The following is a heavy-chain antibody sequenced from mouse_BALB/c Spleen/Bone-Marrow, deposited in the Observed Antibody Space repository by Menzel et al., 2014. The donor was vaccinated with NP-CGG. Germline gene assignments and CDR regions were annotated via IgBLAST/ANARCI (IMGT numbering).Heavy chain of an antibody. V-gene: IGHV1-67*01. CDR1: GYTFTDYA. CDR3: ARDISGYVRAMDY. D-gene: IGHD3-2*01. CDR2: ISTYSANT. J-gene: IGHJ4*01. Sequence: QVQLQQSGPELVSPGVSVKISCKAFGYTFTDYAIHWVKQSRSKSLEWIGIISTYSANTNYNQKFKGKATMTVDKSSSTAYMELARLTFEDSAIYFCARDISGYVRAMDYWGQGTSVTVSS.